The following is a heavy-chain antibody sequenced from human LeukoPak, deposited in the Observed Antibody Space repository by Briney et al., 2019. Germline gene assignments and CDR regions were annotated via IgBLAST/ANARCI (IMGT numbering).Heavy chain of an antibody. J-gene: IGHJ4*02. CDR3: ARALHPGPFDY. CDR2: INHSGST. CDR1: GGSFSGYY. V-gene: IGHV4-34*01. Sequence: KASETLSLTCAVYGGSFSGYYWSWIRQPPGKGLEWIGEINHSGSTNYNPSLKSRVTISVDTSKNQFSLKLSSVTAADTAVYYCARALHPGPFDYWGQGTLVTVSS.